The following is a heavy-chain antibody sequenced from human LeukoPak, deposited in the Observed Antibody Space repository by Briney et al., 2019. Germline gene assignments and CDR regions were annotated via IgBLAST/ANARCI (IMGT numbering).Heavy chain of an antibody. J-gene: IGHJ4*02. CDR3: ARGERGYSYGYGDY. D-gene: IGHD5-18*01. CDR2: LNSDGTYT. CDR1: EFTFSKYW. V-gene: IGHV3-74*01. Sequence: PGGSLRLSCAASEFTFSKYWMHWVRQAPGKGLVWVSRLNSDGTYTSYADSVKGRFTMSRGNAKNTLYLQMNSLRAEDTAVYYCARGERGYSYGYGDYWGQGTLVTVSS.